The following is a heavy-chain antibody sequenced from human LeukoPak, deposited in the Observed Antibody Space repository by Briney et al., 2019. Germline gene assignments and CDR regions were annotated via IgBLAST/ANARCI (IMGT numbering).Heavy chain of an antibody. J-gene: IGHJ4*02. CDR1: GYTFTGYY. Sequence: GASVKVSCKASGYTFTGYYMHWVRQAPGQGLEWMGWINPNSGGTNYAQKFQGWVTMTRDTSISTAYMERSRLRPDDTAVYYCARGGRGYSGHGTYWGQGTLVTVSS. V-gene: IGHV1-2*04. CDR3: ARGGRGYSGHGTY. CDR2: INPNSGGT. D-gene: IGHD5-12*01.